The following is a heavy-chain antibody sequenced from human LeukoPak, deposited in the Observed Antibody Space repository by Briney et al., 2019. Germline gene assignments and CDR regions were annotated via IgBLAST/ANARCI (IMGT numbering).Heavy chain of an antibody. J-gene: IGHJ4*02. CDR1: GFTFSSYA. CDR2: ISSSSSYI. Sequence: PGGSLRLSCEASGFTFSSYAMSWVRQAPGKGLEWVSSISSSSSYIYYADSVKGRFTISRDNAKNSLYLQMNSLRAEDTAVYYCARARSEVVVAEYYFDYWGQGTLVTVSS. D-gene: IGHD2-15*01. V-gene: IGHV3-21*01. CDR3: ARARSEVVVAEYYFDY.